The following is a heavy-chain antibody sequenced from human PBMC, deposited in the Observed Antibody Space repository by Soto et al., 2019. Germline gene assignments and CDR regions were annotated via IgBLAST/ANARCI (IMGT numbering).Heavy chain of an antibody. CDR2: IIPIFGTA. CDR3: ARSRIAVADHYYYYGMDV. V-gene: IGHV1-69*12. Sequence: QVQLVQSGAEVKKPGSSVKVSCKASGGTFSSYAISWVRQAPGQWLEWMGGIIPIFGTANYVQKFQGRVTITADESTSTAYMELSSLRSEDTAVYYCARSRIAVADHYYYYGMDVWGQGTTVTVSS. CDR1: GGTFSSYA. D-gene: IGHD6-19*01. J-gene: IGHJ6*02.